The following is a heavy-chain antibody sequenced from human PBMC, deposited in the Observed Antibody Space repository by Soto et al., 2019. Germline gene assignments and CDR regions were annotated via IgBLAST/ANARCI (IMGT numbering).Heavy chain of an antibody. Sequence: GSLRLSCAVAGCSVSSSYMNWVRQAPGKGLEWVSVIYSGGGTYYADSVKGRFTISRDNSKNTLDLQMNSLRVEDTALYYCARDPSYGRYYFDYWGQGTLVTVSS. CDR2: IYSGGGT. J-gene: IGHJ4*02. CDR1: GCSVSSSY. V-gene: IGHV3-53*01. D-gene: IGHD3-16*01. CDR3: ARDPSYGRYYFDY.